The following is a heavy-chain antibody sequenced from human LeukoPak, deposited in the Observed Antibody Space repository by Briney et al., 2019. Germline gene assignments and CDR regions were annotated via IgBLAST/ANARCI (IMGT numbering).Heavy chain of an antibody. CDR3: AENYYYDSSGYYS. CDR1: GGTFSSYA. CDR2: IIPIFGTA. V-gene: IGHV1-69*06. J-gene: IGHJ4*02. Sequence: SVKVSCKASGGTFSSYAISWVRQAPAQGLEWMGRIIPIFGTANYAQKFQGRVTITADKSTSTAYMELSSLRSEDTAVYYCAENYYYDSSGYYSWGQGTLVTVSS. D-gene: IGHD3-22*01.